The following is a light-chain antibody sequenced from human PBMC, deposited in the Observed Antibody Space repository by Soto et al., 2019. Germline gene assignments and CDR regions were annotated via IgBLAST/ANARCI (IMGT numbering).Light chain of an antibody. CDR1: QGISSY. V-gene: IGKV1-8*01. J-gene: IGKJ4*01. CDR2: AAS. CDR3: QQYYSYPLT. Sequence: AIRMTQSPSSFSASTGDRVTITCRASQGISSYLAWYQQKPGKAPKLPIYAASTLQSGVPSRFSGSRSGTDFTLTISCLQSEDFATYYCQQYYSYPLTFGGGTKVEIK.